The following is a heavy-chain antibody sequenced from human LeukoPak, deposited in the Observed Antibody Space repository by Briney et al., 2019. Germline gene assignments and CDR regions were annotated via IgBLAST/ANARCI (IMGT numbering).Heavy chain of an antibody. Sequence: GGSLRLSCAASGFTFSSYAMSWVRQAPGKGLEWVSAISGSGGSTYYADSVKGRFTISRDNSKNTLYLQMNSLRAEDTAVYYCAGGRGSSWYYFDYWGQGTLVTVSS. CDR3: AGGRGSSWYYFDY. CDR2: ISGSGGST. CDR1: GFTFSSYA. D-gene: IGHD6-13*01. J-gene: IGHJ4*02. V-gene: IGHV3-23*01.